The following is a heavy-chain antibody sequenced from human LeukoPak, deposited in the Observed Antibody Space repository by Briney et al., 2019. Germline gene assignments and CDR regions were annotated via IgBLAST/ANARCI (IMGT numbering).Heavy chain of an antibody. J-gene: IGHJ3*02. CDR3: AAPGEYCSSTSCYSRNDAFDI. Sequence: LSLTCTVSGYSISSGYYWGWIRQPPGKGLEWVSYISSSSSTIYYADSVKGRFTISRDNAKNSLYLQMNSLRAEDTAVYYCAAPGEYCSSTSCYSRNDAFDIWGQGTMVTVSS. CDR1: GYSISSGYY. CDR2: ISSSSSTI. D-gene: IGHD2-2*01. V-gene: IGHV3-11*04.